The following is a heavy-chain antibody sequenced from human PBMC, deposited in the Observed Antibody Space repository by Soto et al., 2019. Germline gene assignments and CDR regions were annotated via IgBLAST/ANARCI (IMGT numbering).Heavy chain of an antibody. J-gene: IGHJ4*02. Sequence: QITLKESGPTLVKPTQTLTLTCTFSGFSLSTSGVGVGWIRQPPGKALEWLALIYWDDDKRYSPSLKSRLTITKDTSKSQMVLTLTNRHPMDTATYYCSHSGDIMITFEGVIVPYLFDYWSQGTLVMVSS. D-gene: IGHD3-16*02. CDR1: GFSLSTSGVG. V-gene: IGHV2-5*02. CDR3: SHSGDIMITFEGVIVPYLFDY. CDR2: IYWDDDK.